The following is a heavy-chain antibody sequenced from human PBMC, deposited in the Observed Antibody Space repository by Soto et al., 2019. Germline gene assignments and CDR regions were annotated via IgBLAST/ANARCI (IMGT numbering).Heavy chain of an antibody. D-gene: IGHD5-18*01. CDR3: ARTDTAMDDYYYYYGMDV. Sequence: GSLRLSCAASGFTFSDYYMSWIRQAPGKGLEWVSYISSSGSTIYYADSVKGRFTISRDNAKNSLYLQMNSLRAEDTAVYYCARTDTAMDDYYYYYGMDVWGQGTTVTVSS. CDR1: GFTFSDYY. V-gene: IGHV3-11*01. CDR2: ISSSGSTI. J-gene: IGHJ6*02.